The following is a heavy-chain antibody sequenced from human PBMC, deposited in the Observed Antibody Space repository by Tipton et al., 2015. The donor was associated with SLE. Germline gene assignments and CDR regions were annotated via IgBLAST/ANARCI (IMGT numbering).Heavy chain of an antibody. Sequence: GLVKPSETLSLTCAVYGGSFSGYYWSWIRQPPGKGLEWIGEINHSGSTNYNPSLKSRVTISVDTSKNQFSLKLSSVTAADTAVYYCARGGYCSGGSCYFAEYFQHWGQGPLVTVSS. CDR2: INHSGST. CDR3: ARGGYCSGGSCYFAEYFQH. D-gene: IGHD2-15*01. V-gene: IGHV4-34*01. CDR1: GGSFSGYY. J-gene: IGHJ1*01.